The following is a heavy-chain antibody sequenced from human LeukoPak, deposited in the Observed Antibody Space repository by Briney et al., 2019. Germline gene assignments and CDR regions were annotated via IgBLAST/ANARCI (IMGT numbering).Heavy chain of an antibody. CDR3: ARDPGHSSPYYFDY. J-gene: IGHJ4*02. D-gene: IGHD6-13*01. CDR2: IYSGGST. V-gene: IGHV3-66*01. Sequence: QPGGSLRLSCAASGFTVSSNYMSWVRQAPGKGLEWVSVIYSGGSTYYADSVKGRFTISRDNSKNTLYLQMNSLRAEDTAVYYCARDPGHSSPYYFDYWGQGTLVTVSS. CDR1: GFTVSSNY.